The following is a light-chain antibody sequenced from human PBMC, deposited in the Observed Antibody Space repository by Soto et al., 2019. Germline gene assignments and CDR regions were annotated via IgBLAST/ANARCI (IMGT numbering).Light chain of an antibody. CDR3: QQYVSSPFT. J-gene: IGKJ3*01. Sequence: EIVWTQSQGTLSLSPGERATLSCWASQSISSDYLAWYQQNPGQPQRLLISGSSIRATRIPKMFSGSASGTNFTLNISSLKPEDFAVFYCQQYVSSPFTFGPGTKVDFK. CDR1: QSISSDY. CDR2: GSS. V-gene: IGKV3-20*01.